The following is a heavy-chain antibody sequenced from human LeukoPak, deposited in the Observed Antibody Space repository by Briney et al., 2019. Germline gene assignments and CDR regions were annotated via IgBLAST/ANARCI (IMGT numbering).Heavy chain of an antibody. CDR1: GGTFSSYA. V-gene: IGHV1-69*05. J-gene: IGHJ4*02. CDR3: ARVRGGLGSGFQYYFDY. CDR2: IIPIFGTA. D-gene: IGHD3-10*01. Sequence: SVKVSCKASGGTFSSYAISWVRQAPGQGLEWMGGIIPIFGTANYAQKFQSRVTITTDESTSTAYMELSSLRSEDTAVYYCARVRGGLGSGFQYYFDYWGQGTLVTVSS.